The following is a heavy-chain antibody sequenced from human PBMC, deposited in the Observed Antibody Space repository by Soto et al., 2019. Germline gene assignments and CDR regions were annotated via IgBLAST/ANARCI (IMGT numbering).Heavy chain of an antibody. V-gene: IGHV3-23*01. Sequence: GGSLRLSCSTSGFTFSTYAMNWVRQAPGKGLEWVSALSGSGGTTYYADSVRGRLTISRDNSKNTLFLQMSSLRAEDTALYYCAKQRAGYGSGSDTFYFDFRGQGTLVTVSS. J-gene: IGHJ4*02. CDR1: GFTFSTYA. CDR3: AKQRAGYGSGSDTFYFDF. D-gene: IGHD3-10*01. CDR2: LSGSGGTT.